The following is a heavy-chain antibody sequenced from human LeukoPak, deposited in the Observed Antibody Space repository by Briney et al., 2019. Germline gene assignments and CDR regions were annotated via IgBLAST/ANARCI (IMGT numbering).Heavy chain of an antibody. J-gene: IGHJ4*02. Sequence: GGSLRLSCAASGFTFSTYAMHWVRQAPGKGLQWVAVISYAGSDQYYADSVRGRFTISRDNSKNTLYLQMNSLRVDDTAVYYCAREPPPPGEASLDYWGQGTLVTVSS. D-gene: IGHD3-16*01. CDR1: GFTFSTYA. CDR3: AREPPPPGEASLDY. V-gene: IGHV3-30-3*01. CDR2: ISYAGSDQ.